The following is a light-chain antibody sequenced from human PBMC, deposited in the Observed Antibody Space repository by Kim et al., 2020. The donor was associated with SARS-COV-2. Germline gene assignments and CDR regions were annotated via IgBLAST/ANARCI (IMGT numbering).Light chain of an antibody. J-gene: IGKJ5*01. Sequence: LSPGERATPSARASQSIDSYLAWYQQKPGRPPRLLIYDTSNRATGIPVRFTGSGFGTDFTLSISSLEPEDFALYYCQHRRSWPLTFGQGTRLEIK. CDR1: QSIDSY. V-gene: IGKV3-11*01. CDR2: DTS. CDR3: QHRRSWPLT.